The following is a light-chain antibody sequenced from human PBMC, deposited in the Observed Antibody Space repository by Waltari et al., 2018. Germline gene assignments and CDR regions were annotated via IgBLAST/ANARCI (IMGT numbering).Light chain of an antibody. CDR1: SSDLGGYSF. CDR2: DVS. J-gene: IGLJ1*01. Sequence: QSALTQPASVSGSPGQSITISCTRSSSDLGGYSFVSWYQQHPDKAPKLMIYDVSHRPSCVSNRFSGSKSGNTASLTISGLQPEDEADYYCSSYTSIIPPFLFGTGTKVTVL. V-gene: IGLV2-14*01. CDR3: SSYTSIIPPFL.